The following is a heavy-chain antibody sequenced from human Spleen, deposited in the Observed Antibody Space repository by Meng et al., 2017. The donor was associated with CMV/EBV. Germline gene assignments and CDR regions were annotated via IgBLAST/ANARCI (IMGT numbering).Heavy chain of an antibody. CDR2: IYYSGST. CDR1: GDSISSGSFY. CDR3: ARAFTISGVVNAFDY. D-gene: IGHD3-3*01. J-gene: IGHJ4*03. V-gene: IGHV4-61*01. Sequence: SETLSLTCTVSGDSISSGSFYWSWIRQPPGKALEWIGYIYYSGSTRYSPSLKSRVTISVDTSKNQFSLQLSSVTAADTAVYYCARAFTISGVVNAFDYWGQGTTVTVSS.